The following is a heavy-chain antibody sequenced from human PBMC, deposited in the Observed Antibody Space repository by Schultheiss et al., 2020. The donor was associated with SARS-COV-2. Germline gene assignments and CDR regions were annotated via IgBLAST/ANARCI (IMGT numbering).Heavy chain of an antibody. Sequence: SQTLSLTCTVSGGSISSYYWSWIRQPPGKGLEWIGEINHSGSTNYNPSLKSRVTISVDTSKNQFSLKLSSVTAADTAVYYCARGGYSGYYYYYMDVWGKGTTVTVSS. CDR1: GGSISSYY. CDR3: ARGGYSGYYYYYMDV. J-gene: IGHJ6*03. CDR2: INHSGST. V-gene: IGHV4-34*01. D-gene: IGHD5-12*01.